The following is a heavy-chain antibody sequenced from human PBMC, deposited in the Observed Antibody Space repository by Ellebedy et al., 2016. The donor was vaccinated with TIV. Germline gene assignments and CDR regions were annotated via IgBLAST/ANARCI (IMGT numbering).Heavy chain of an antibody. D-gene: IGHD2-2*01. CDR1: GGSFRGFY. CDR3: ARESRGIVVVPGAKYFHHYMDV. J-gene: IGHJ6*03. V-gene: IGHV4-34*01. Sequence: SETLSLXXAVHGGSFRGFYYNWIRQRPGKGLEWLGQINHNENTNYNPSLQSRVTMSVDTSKNQFSLKLNSVTAADTAVYYCARESRGIVVVPGAKYFHHYMDVWGTGTTVTVSS. CDR2: INHNENT.